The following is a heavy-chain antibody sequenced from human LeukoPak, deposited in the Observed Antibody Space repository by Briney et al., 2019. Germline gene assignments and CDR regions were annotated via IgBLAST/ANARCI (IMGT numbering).Heavy chain of an antibody. CDR2: IYYSGST. Sequence: PSETLSLTCTVSAGSISSSSYYWGWIRQPPGKGQEWTGRIYYSGSTYYNPSLKSRVTISVDTSKNQFSLKLSTVTAADTAVYYCARHGGRWNYYYYMDVWGKGTTVTVSS. V-gene: IGHV4-39*01. CDR3: ARHGGRWNYYYYMDV. CDR1: AGSISSSSYY. D-gene: IGHD1-26*01. J-gene: IGHJ6*03.